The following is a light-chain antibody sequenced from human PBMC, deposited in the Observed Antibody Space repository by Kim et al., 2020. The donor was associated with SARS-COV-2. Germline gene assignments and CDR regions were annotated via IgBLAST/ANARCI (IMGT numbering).Light chain of an antibody. V-gene: IGLV3-21*04. CDR2: YDG. CDR1: NIGGKT. Sequence: APGKTAKINCGGNNIGGKTVHWYQQKPGQAPVLVIRYDGDRPSGIPERFSGSNSGNTATLTIRRVEAGDEADYYCQVWDSSSDHVLFGGGTQLTVL. CDR3: QVWDSSSDHVL. J-gene: IGLJ2*01.